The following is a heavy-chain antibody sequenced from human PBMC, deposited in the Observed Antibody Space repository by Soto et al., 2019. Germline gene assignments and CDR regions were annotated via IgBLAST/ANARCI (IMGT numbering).Heavy chain of an antibody. CDR2: INPSGGST. V-gene: IGHV1-46*01. Sequence: ASVKVSCKASGYTFTSYYMHWVRQAPGQGLEWMGIINPSGGSTSYAQKFQGRVTMTRDTSTSTVYMELSSLRAEDTAVYYCATDKLGFCRDGRCYRPGYFENWGQGTPVTVSS. J-gene: IGHJ4*02. CDR1: GYTFTSYY. D-gene: IGHD2-15*01. CDR3: ATDKLGFCRDGRCYRPGYFEN.